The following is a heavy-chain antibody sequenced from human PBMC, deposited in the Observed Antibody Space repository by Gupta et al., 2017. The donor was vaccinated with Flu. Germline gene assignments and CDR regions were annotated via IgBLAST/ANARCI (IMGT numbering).Heavy chain of an antibody. CDR3: ARGTYGDYVLYGMDA. D-gene: IGHD4-17*01. Sequence: SYDMHWGRQATGKGLEWVSAIGTAGDTYYPGSVKGRFTISRENAKNSLYLQMNSLRAGDTAVYYCARGTYGDYVLYGMDAWGQGTTVTVSS. CDR2: IGTAGDT. CDR1: SYD. V-gene: IGHV3-13*01. J-gene: IGHJ6*02.